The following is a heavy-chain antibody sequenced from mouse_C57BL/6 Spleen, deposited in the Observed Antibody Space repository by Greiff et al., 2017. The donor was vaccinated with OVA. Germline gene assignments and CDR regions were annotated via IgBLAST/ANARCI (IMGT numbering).Heavy chain of an antibody. V-gene: IGHV5-17*01. CDR2: ISSGSSTI. CDR3: AAYYSNYYAMDY. Sequence: EVKLVESGGGLVKPGGSLKLSCAASGFTFSDYGMHWVRQAPEKGLEWVAYISSGSSTIYYADTVKGRFTISRDNAKNTLFLQMTILSSEDTAMYYCAAYYSNYYAMDYWGQGTSVTVSS. D-gene: IGHD2-5*01. CDR1: GFTFSDYG. J-gene: IGHJ4*01.